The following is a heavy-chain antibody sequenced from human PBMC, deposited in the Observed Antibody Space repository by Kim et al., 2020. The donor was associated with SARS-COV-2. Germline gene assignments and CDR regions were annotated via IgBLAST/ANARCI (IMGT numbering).Heavy chain of an antibody. D-gene: IGHD2-2*01. CDR3: AKDRLCSSTTCDDAFDI. CDR2: ISGSGGST. V-gene: IGHV3-23*01. CDR1: GFSFSYYA. J-gene: IGHJ3*02. Sequence: GGSLRLSCVASGFSFSYYAMNWVCQAPGKGLEWVSVISGSGGSTNYADSVKGRFTISRDNSKNTLYLQMNSLRAEDTAVYYCAKDRLCSSTTCDDAFDIWGQGTMVTVSS.